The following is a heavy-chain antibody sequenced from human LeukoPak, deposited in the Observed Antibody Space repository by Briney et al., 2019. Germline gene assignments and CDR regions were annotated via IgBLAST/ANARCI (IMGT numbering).Heavy chain of an antibody. V-gene: IGHV3-23*01. D-gene: IGHD2/OR15-2a*01. CDR3: VKPPRESLQLSAMDV. Sequence: GGSIRLSRAASGFAVRSTSMRTVRPAPVHGLKLVSLIIGGGDSIHYADAVKCRFTIFRDNSKNTLYVQMSSLRAEDTGIYYCVKPPRESLQLSAMDVWGQGTTVTVAS. CDR2: IIGGGDSI. J-gene: IGHJ6*02. CDR1: GFAVRSTS.